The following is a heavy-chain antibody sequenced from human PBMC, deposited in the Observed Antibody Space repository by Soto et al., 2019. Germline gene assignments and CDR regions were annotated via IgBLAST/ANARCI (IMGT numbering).Heavy chain of an antibody. D-gene: IGHD4-17*01. CDR1: GYIFSDYG. CDR3: AKRTSGTTWGESDY. J-gene: IGHJ4*02. V-gene: IGHV1-18*04. CDR2: ISGYSGNA. Sequence: QVQVMQSGAEVKKPVDSVKVSCKTSGYIFSDYGINWVRQAPGQGLEWMGWISGYSGNANLAQKFQGRVTMTTDKSTRTAYMELRRLRSDDTAVYYCAKRTSGTTWGESDYWGQGTLVTVSS.